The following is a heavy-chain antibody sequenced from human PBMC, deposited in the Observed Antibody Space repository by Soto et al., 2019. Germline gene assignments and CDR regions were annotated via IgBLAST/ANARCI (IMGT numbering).Heavy chain of an antibody. J-gene: IGHJ4*02. V-gene: IGHV3-33*01. CDR3: AREHDYGDYGDY. CDR2: IWYDGSNK. Sequence: QVQLVESGGGVVQPGRSLRLSCAASGFTFSSYGMHWVRQAPGKGLEWVAVIWYDGSNKYYADSVKGRFTISRDNSKNTLYLQMNSLRPEDTAVYYCAREHDYGDYGDYWGQGTLVTVSS. D-gene: IGHD4-17*01. CDR1: GFTFSSYG.